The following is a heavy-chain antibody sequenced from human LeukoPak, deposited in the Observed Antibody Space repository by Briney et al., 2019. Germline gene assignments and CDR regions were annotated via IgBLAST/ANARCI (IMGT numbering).Heavy chain of an antibody. Sequence: SETLSLTCTVSGGSISSSSYYWGWIRQPPGQGLEWIGSIYYSGSTYYNPSLKSRVTISVDTSKNQFSLKLSSVTAADTAVYYCARGRITMVRGVFIRGYYFDYWGQGTLVTVSS. J-gene: IGHJ4*02. V-gene: IGHV4-39*01. CDR3: ARGRITMVRGVFIRGYYFDY. CDR1: GGSISSSSYY. CDR2: IYYSGST. D-gene: IGHD3-10*01.